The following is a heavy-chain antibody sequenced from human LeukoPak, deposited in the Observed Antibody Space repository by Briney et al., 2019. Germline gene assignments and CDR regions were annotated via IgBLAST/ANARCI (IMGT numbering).Heavy chain of an antibody. D-gene: IGHD2-2*01. J-gene: IGHJ4*02. V-gene: IGHV3-9*01. Sequence: PGRSLRLSCAASGFTFDDYAMHWVRQAPGKGLEWVSGISWNSGSIGYADSVKGRFTISRDNAKNSLYLQMNSLRAEDTAVYYCARDSRRYCSSTSCSGEDYWGQGTLVTVSS. CDR2: ISWNSGSI. CDR3: ARDSRRYCSSTSCSGEDY. CDR1: GFTFDDYA.